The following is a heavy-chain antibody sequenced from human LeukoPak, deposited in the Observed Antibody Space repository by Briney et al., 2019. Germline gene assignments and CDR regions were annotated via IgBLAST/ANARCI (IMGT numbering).Heavy chain of an antibody. V-gene: IGHV3-48*01. J-gene: IGHJ4*02. CDR1: GFTFSAYS. Sequence: GGSLRLSCAASGFTFSAYSMNWVRQAPGKGLEWISYIGISSGNTKYADSVKGRFTISGDKAKNSLYLQMNSLRVEDTAVYYCARDYKYAFDNWGQGTLVTASS. CDR3: ARDYKYAFDN. CDR2: IGISSGNT. D-gene: IGHD5-24*01.